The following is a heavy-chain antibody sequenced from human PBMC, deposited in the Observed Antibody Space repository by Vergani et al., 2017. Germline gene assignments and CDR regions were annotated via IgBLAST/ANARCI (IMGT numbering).Heavy chain of an antibody. D-gene: IGHD3-22*01. J-gene: IGHJ4*02. CDR3: AKDNVPGYYDSSGYCDY. Sequence: EVQLLESGGNFVQPGGSLRLSCAASGFTFTNFAMTWVRQAPGEGLEWVSGISGSGGFTYYADSVKGRFTISRDNSKNTMFLQMNNLRAEDTAVYYCAKDNVPGYYDSSGYCDYWGQGTLVTVSS. CDR2: ISGSGGFT. CDR1: GFTFTNFA. V-gene: IGHV3-23*01.